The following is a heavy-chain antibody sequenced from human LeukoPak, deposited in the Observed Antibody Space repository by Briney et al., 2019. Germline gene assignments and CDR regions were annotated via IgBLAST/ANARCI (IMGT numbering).Heavy chain of an antibody. CDR1: GFTFSSYS. CDR2: ISSSSSYI. D-gene: IGHD3-9*01. CDR3: ATLPGRGDILTGYYNEGAFDI. Sequence: GGSLRLSCAAPGFTFSSYSMNWVRQAPGKGLEWVLSISSSSSYIYYADSVKGRFTISRDNAKNSLYLQMNSLRAEDTAVYHCATLPGRGDILTGYYNEGAFDIWGQGTMVTVSS. V-gene: IGHV3-21*01. J-gene: IGHJ3*02.